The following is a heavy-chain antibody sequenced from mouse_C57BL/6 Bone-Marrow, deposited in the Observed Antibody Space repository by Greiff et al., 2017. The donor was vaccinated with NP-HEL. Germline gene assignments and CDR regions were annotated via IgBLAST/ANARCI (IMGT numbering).Heavy chain of an antibody. CDR1: GYAFSSYW. Sequence: VKLVESGAELVKPGASVKISCKASGYAFSSYWMNWVKQRPGKGLEWIGQIYPGDGDTNYNGKFKGKATLTADKSSSTAYMQLSSLTSEDSAVYFCARDAWFAYWGQGTLVTVSA. V-gene: IGHV1-80*01. CDR2: IYPGDGDT. J-gene: IGHJ3*01. CDR3: ARDAWFAY.